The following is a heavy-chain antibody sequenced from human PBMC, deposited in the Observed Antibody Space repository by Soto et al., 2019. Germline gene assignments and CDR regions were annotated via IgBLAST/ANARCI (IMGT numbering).Heavy chain of an antibody. CDR1: GFTFNNYG. CDR2: ISYDGSNK. V-gene: IGHV3-30*18. CDR3: AKDIVRYSYGACDY. Sequence: QVQLVESGGAVVQPWKSLRLSCAASGFTFNNYGMYWVRQAPGKGLEWVAVISYDGSNKYHADSVKGRFTISRDNSKNTLDLQMNSLKAEDTAVYYCAKDIVRYSYGACDYWGQGALVTVSS. D-gene: IGHD5-18*01. J-gene: IGHJ4*02.